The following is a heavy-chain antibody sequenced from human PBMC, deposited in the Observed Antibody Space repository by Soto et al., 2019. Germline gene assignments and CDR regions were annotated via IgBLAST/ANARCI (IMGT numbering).Heavy chain of an antibody. Sequence: EVQLVESGGGLVQPGGSLRLSCEASGFTFRNYDMHWVRQGTGKGLEWVSGISAAGDPDYADSVEGRFTISRENAQNSFSLQMNSLSVGDTAGYYCARTDRDFYGLDVWGQGTTDIVSS. CDR3: ARTDRDFYGLDV. V-gene: IGHV3-13*05. J-gene: IGHJ6*01. CDR2: ISAAGDP. CDR1: GFTFRNYD.